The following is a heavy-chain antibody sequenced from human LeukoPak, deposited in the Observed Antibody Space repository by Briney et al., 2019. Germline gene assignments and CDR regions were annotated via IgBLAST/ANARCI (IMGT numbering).Heavy chain of an antibody. Sequence: GGSLRLSCAASGFTFSSYAMHWVRQAPGKGLEWVAVISYDGSNKYYADSVKGRFTISRDNSKNTLYLQMNSLRAEDTAVYYCARERAVSMVRGVRQPGGHDYYYYGMDVWGQGTTVTVSS. CDR3: ARERAVSMVRGVRQPGGHDYYYYGMDV. CDR2: ISYDGSNK. D-gene: IGHD3-10*01. J-gene: IGHJ6*02. CDR1: GFTFSSYA. V-gene: IGHV3-30-3*01.